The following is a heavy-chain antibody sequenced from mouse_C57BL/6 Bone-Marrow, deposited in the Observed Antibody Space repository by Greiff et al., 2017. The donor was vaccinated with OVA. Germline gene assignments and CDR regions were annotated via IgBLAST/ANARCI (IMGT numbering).Heavy chain of an antibody. V-gene: IGHV1-22*01. CDR3: VSNYYGSSPYYFDY. CDR2: INPNNGGT. J-gene: IGHJ2*01. CDR1: GYTFTDYN. Sequence: VQLQQSGPELVKPGASVKMSCKASGYTFTDYNMHWVKQSHGKSLEWIGYINPNNGGTSYHQKFKGKATLTVNKSSSTAYMELRSLTSEDSAVYYCVSNYYGSSPYYFDYWGQGTTLTVSS. D-gene: IGHD1-1*01.